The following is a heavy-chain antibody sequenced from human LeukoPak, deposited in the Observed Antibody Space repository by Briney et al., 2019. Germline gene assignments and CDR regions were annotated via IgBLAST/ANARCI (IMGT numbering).Heavy chain of an antibody. CDR2: IRYDGSNK. Sequence: PGGSLRLSCAASGFTFSSYGMHWVRQAPGKGLEWVAFIRYDGSNKYYADSVKGRFTISRDNSKNTLYLQMNSLRAEDTAVYYCATKYSSSSGWVYWGQGTLVTVSS. D-gene: IGHD6-6*01. V-gene: IGHV3-30*02. CDR3: ATKYSSSSGWVY. CDR1: GFTFSSYG. J-gene: IGHJ4*02.